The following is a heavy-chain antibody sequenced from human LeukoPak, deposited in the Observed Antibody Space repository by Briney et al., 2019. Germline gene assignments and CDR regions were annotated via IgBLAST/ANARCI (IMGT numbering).Heavy chain of an antibody. Sequence: SETLSLTCIVSGGSIGTYYWSWIRQSPGKGLEWIGYIYVTGSTRYNPYLQSRVTISVDTSRNQSFLKMSSVTAADTAVYYCARHIGGGIEDMDVWGTGTKVTVSS. D-gene: IGHD3-16*02. V-gene: IGHV4-59*08. J-gene: IGHJ6*03. CDR3: ARHIGGGIEDMDV. CDR2: IYVTGST. CDR1: GGSIGTYY.